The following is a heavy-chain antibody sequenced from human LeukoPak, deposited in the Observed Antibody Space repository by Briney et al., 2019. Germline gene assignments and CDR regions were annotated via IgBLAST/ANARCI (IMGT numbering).Heavy chain of an antibody. CDR2: ISSNGGST. CDR3: ATNGYGGNPYYFDY. D-gene: IGHD4-23*01. J-gene: IGHJ4*02. V-gene: IGHV3-64*01. Sequence: PGGSLRLSCAASGFTFSNYAMHWVRQAPGKGLEYVSAISSNGGSTYYANSVKGRFTISRDNSKNTLYLQMGSLRAEDMAVYYCATNGYGGNPYYFDYWGQGTLVTVSS. CDR1: GFTFSNYA.